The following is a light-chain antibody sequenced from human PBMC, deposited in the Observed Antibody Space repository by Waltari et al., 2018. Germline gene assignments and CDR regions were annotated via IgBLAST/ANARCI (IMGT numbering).Light chain of an antibody. V-gene: IGLV1-51*01. J-gene: IGLJ2*01. Sequence: QSVLTQPPSVSAAPGQKVTISCSGSSSDIGENYVSWFQQLPGTAPKLLIYDNNKRPAGIPDRSSGSKSGTSATLGITGLQTGDEADYYCGAWDSSLSAVIFGGGTKLTVL. CDR3: GAWDSSLSAVI. CDR1: SSDIGENY. CDR2: DNN.